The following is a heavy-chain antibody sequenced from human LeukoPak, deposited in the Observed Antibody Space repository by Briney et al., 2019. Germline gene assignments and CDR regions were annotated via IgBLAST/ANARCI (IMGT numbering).Heavy chain of an antibody. CDR3: ARSNNGGWGYCDY. CDR1: GFSFSNYG. CDR2: VWYDGSNK. Sequence: GWCLRLSCAASGFSFSNYGMHWVRPAPGKGLAWVAVVWYDGSNKYYADSVKGRFPISRDNSKNTLYVQMSSLRAEDTAVYYCARSNNGGWGYCDYWGQGSLVTVSS. V-gene: IGHV3-33*01. D-gene: IGHD3-16*01. J-gene: IGHJ4*02.